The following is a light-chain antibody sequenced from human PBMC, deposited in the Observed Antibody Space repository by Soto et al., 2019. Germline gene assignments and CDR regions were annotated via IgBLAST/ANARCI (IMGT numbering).Light chain of an antibody. Sequence: DIQMTQSPSSLSASLGDRVTITCRASQSISSYLNWYQQKPGKAPKLLIYAASSLESGVPSRFSGSGSGTEFTLTISSLQPEDFATYYCQQNYSTPLLTFGQGTQLEIK. CDR2: AAS. V-gene: IGKV1-39*01. CDR1: QSISSY. J-gene: IGKJ5*01. CDR3: QQNYSTPLLT.